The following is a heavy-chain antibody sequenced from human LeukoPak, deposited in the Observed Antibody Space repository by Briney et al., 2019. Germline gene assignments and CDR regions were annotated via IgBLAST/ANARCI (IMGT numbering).Heavy chain of an antibody. CDR2: INNGGSST. CDR1: GFTFSAYA. Sequence: GGSLRLSCEASGFTFSAYAMTWVRQAPGKGLEWVSTINNGGSSTWYADSVKGRFTMSRDNSKTTVSLQMESLRAEDTAVYYCARRGAEQGNGLDVWGQGTTVAVSS. CDR3: ARRGAEQGNGLDV. J-gene: IGHJ6*02. V-gene: IGHV3-23*05. D-gene: IGHD1-26*01.